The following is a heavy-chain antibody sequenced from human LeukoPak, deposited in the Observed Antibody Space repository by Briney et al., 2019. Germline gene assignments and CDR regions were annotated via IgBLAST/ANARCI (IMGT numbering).Heavy chain of an antibody. J-gene: IGHJ4*01. CDR2: ITGSGDST. V-gene: IGHV3-23*01. CDR1: GFTFSSNA. CDR3: GKERYGSSSVVDY. Sequence: PGGSLRLSCAASGFTFSSNAMSWVRQAPGKGLEWVSGITGSGDSTYYADSVKGRFTISRDNSKNTVYLQMNSPRVEDTAVYHCGKERYGSSSVVDYRGHGTLVTVSS. D-gene: IGHD6-6*01.